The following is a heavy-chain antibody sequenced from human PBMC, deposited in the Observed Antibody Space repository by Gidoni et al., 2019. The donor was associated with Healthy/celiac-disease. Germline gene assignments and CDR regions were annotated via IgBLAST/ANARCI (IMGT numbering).Heavy chain of an antibody. CDR1: GYTFTSYG. CDR2: NSAYNGNT. J-gene: IGHJ4*02. CDR3: ARDLFPFEVTHEIVVVPAPKN. V-gene: IGHV1-18*04. Sequence: QVQLVQSGAEVKKPGASVQVSCKASGYTFTSYGISWGRQAPGQGLEWMGWNSAYNGNTNYAQKLQGRFTMTTDTSTSTAYMELRSLRSDDTAVYYCARDLFPFEVTHEIVVVPAPKNWGQGTLVTVSS. D-gene: IGHD2-2*01.